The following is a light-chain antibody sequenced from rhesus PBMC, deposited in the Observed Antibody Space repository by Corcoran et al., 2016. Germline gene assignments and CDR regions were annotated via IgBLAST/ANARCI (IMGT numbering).Light chain of an antibody. CDR1: ESVGSY. J-gene: IGKJ4*01. CDR2: SAY. CDR3: RQYNDLLPLT. V-gene: IGKV3-40*03. Sequence: EIVMTQSPAILSLSLGETATLSCRASESVGSYLAWYQKKPGQAPKLLVHSAYFRATGIPARFSGSGSRTEFPLTISSLEPEAVGVYHCRQYNDLLPLTFGGGTKVELK.